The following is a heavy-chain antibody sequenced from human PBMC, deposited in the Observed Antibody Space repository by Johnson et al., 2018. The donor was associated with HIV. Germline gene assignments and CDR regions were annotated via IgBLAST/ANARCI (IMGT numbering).Heavy chain of an antibody. J-gene: IGHJ3*02. CDR2: ISYDGSNK. CDR3: AKADTMAGDAFDI. V-gene: IGHV3-30*04. D-gene: IGHD2-2*01. CDR1: GFTLSSYA. Sequence: QMLLVESGGGVVQPGRSLRLSCAASGFTLSSYAMHWVRQAPGKGLEWVAVISYDGSNKYYADSVKGRFTISRDNSKNTLYLQMNSLRAEDTAMYYCAKADTMAGDAFDIWGQGTMVTVSS.